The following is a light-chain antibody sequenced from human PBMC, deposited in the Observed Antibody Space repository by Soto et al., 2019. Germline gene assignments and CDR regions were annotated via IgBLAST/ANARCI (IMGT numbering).Light chain of an antibody. J-gene: IGLJ2*01. CDR3: SIYAGGNNVI. CDR2: EVS. CDR1: SSDVGAYIF. Sequence: QSALTQPPSASGSPGQSVAISCTGTSSDVGAYIFVSWYQQHPGKAPKLMIYEVSKRPSGVPDRFAGSKSGNTASLTVSGLQSEDEADYGCSIYAGGNNVISGGGTKLTFL. V-gene: IGLV2-8*01.